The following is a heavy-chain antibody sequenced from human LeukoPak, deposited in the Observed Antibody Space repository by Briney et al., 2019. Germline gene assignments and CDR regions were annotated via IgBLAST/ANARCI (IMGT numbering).Heavy chain of an antibody. CDR1: GGSISSGDYY. CDR3: AREHCSSTSCQLGITI. J-gene: IGHJ4*02. Sequence: KPSETLSLTCTVSGGSISSGDYYWSWIRQPPGKGLEWIGYIYCSGSTYYNPSLKSRVTISVDTSKNQFSLKLSSVTAADTAVYYCAREHCSSTSCQLGITIWGQGTLVTVSS. V-gene: IGHV4-30-4*08. D-gene: IGHD2-2*01. CDR2: IYCSGST.